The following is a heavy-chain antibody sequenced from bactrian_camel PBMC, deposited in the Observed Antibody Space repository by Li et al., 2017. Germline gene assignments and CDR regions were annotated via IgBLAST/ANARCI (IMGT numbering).Heavy chain of an antibody. CDR2: INSVGGRT. J-gene: IGHJ4*01. V-gene: IGHV3S1*01. Sequence: HVQLVESGGGLVQPGGSLRLSCGASGFAFSSYWMFWVRQAPGKGLEWVSTINSVGGRTYYQDSAKGRFTMFRDNAKNMLYLQMNSLKTEDTAVYHCAADPRGSGYWGQGTQVTVS. CDR1: GFAFSSYW. CDR3: AADPRGSGY. D-gene: IGHD3*01.